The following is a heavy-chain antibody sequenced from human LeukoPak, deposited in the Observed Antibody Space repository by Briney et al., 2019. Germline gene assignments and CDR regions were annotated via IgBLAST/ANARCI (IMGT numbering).Heavy chain of an antibody. Sequence: GGSLRLSCAASGFTFDDYAMHWVRQAPGKGLEWVAVIWYDGSNKYYADSVKGRFTISRDNSKNTLYLQMNSLRAEDTAVYYCAKDDSGYDSGITDYWGQGTLVTVSS. D-gene: IGHD5-12*01. CDR2: IWYDGSNK. V-gene: IGHV3-33*06. J-gene: IGHJ4*02. CDR1: GFTFDDYA. CDR3: AKDDSGYDSGITDY.